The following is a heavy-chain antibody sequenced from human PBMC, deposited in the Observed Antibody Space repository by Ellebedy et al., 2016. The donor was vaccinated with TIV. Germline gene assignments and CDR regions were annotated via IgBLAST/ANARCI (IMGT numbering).Heavy chain of an antibody. Sequence: GESLKISCAASGFPFSNYAMTWVRQAPGKRLEWVASMSSSGEDTYYAESVKGRFTITRDNSQNTLSLQMNSLRAEDTALYYCAKSFTSNMIRGVNYYMDVWGKGTTVTVS. D-gene: IGHD3-10*01. CDR3: AKSFTSNMIRGVNYYMDV. V-gene: IGHV3-23*01. CDR2: MSSSGEDT. J-gene: IGHJ6*03. CDR1: GFPFSNYA.